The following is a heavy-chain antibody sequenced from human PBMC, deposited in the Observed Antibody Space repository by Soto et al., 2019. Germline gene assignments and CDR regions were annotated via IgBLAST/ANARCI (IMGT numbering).Heavy chain of an antibody. CDR3: ARGYNPVFIGPGVPRFFDY. CDR2: TYYRSKWYN. Sequence: SQTLSLTCAISGDSVSSNSAAWNWIRQSPSRGLEWLGRTYYRSKWYNDYAVSVKSRITINPDTSKNQFSLQLNSVTPEDTAVYYCARGYNPVFIGPGVPRFFDYWGQGTLVTVSS. J-gene: IGHJ4*02. V-gene: IGHV6-1*01. CDR1: GDSVSSNSAA. D-gene: IGHD3-10*01.